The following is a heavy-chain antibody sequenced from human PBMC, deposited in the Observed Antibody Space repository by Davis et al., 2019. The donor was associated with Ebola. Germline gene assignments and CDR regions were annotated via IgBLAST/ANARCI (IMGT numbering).Heavy chain of an antibody. D-gene: IGHD3-16*01. Sequence: MPGGSLRLSCAVYGGSFSGYYWSWIRQPPGKGLEWIGEINHSGSTNYNPSLKSRVTISVDKSKNQFSLKLSSVTAADTAVYYCAGRLRSFDYWGQGTLVTVSS. CDR1: GGSFSGYY. J-gene: IGHJ4*02. CDR2: INHSGST. V-gene: IGHV4-34*01. CDR3: AGRLRSFDY.